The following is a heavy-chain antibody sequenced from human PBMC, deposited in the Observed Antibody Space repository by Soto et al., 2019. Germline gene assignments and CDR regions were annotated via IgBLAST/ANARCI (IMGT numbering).Heavy chain of an antibody. D-gene: IGHD6-13*01. Sequence: QVQLRESGPGLVKPSQTLSLTCTVSGGAINSGGYYWNWIRQHPGKGLEWIGYVYYSGSTYYNPSLRSRVIISADTSEHHCSLKLSSVTAADTAVYLCARGYRQSGYSSSWVFDYWGQGTLVNVSS. V-gene: IGHV4-31*03. J-gene: IGHJ4*02. CDR2: VYYSGST. CDR1: GGAINSGGYY. CDR3: ARGYRQSGYSSSWVFDY.